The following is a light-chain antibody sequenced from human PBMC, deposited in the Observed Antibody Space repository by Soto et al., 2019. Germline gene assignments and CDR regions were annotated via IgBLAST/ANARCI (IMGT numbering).Light chain of an antibody. CDR2: DVR. CDR3: SSYTSSSTLDV. V-gene: IGLV2-14*01. J-gene: IGLJ1*01. Sequence: QSALTQPASVSGSPGQSITISCTGTSSDVGGYNYVSWYQQHPGKAPKLMIYDVRTRPSGVSDRFSGSKSGNKASLTISGIQAADDADQYCSSYTSSSTLDVFGTGTKVTVL. CDR1: SSDVGGYNY.